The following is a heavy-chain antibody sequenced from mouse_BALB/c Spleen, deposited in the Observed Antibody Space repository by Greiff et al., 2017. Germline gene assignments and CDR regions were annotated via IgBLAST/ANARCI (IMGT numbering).Heavy chain of an antibody. V-gene: IGHV14-3*02. CDR3: ARNDRYDDGFDY. CDR2: IDPANGNT. CDR1: GFNIKDTY. J-gene: IGHJ2*01. Sequence: EVQLQQSGAELVKPGASVKLSCTASGFNIKDTYMHWVKQRPEQGLEWIGRIDPANGNTKYDPKFQGKATITADTSSNTAYLQLSSLTSEDTAVYYCARNDRYDDGFDYGGQGTTVTVSS. D-gene: IGHD2-14*01.